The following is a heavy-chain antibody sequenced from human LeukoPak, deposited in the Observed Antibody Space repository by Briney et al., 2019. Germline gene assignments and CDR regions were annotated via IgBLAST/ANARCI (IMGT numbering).Heavy chain of an antibody. V-gene: IGHV3-23*01. D-gene: IGHD2-8*01. CDR1: GFTFSSYA. CDR3: AKLPYRRIVLMAYDAPSYYGMDV. CDR2: ISGSGGST. Sequence: TGGPLRLSCAASGFTFSSYAMSWVRQAPGKGLEWVSAISGSGGSTYYADSVKGRFTISRDNSKNTLYLQMNSLRAEDTAVYYCAKLPYRRIVLMAYDAPSYYGMDVWGQGTTVTVSS. J-gene: IGHJ6*02.